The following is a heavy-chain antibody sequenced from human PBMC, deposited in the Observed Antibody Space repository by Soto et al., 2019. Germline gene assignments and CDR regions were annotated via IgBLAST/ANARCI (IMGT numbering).Heavy chain of an antibody. CDR1: GFTFGDYA. V-gene: IGHV3-49*03. D-gene: IGHD6-19*01. CDR2: IRSKAYGGTT. J-gene: IGHJ4*02. CDR3: TRQIAVAGTSPFDY. Sequence: GGSLRLSCTASGFTFGDYAMSWFRQAPGKGLEWVGFIRSKAYGGTTEYAASVKGRFTISRDDSKSIAYLQMNSLKTEDTAVYYCTRQIAVAGTSPFDYWGQGTLVTVSS.